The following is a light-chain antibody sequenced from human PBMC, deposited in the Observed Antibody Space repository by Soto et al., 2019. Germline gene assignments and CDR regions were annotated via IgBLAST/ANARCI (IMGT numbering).Light chain of an antibody. Sequence: EIVLTQSPATLSLSPGERATLSCRASQSVSSYLAWYQHKPGQAPRLLIYDASNRATGIPARFSGSGSGTDFTLTISSLEPKDFAVYYCQQRSNWPPLFTFGPGTKVDIK. CDR3: QQRSNWPPLFT. CDR1: QSVSSY. V-gene: IGKV3-11*01. CDR2: DAS. J-gene: IGKJ3*01.